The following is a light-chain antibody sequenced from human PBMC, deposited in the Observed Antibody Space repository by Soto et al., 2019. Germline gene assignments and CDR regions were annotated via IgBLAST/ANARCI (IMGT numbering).Light chain of an antibody. J-gene: IGKJ2*01. CDR3: QQSYSTPP. Sequence: DIQMTQSPSSLSASVGDRVSITCRESQNISSSLNWCQQKAGKAPNLLIYAASSLQSGVPSRFSGSGSGTDFTISSLQPEEFATYYCQQSYSTPPFGQGTKLEIK. V-gene: IGKV1-39*01. CDR1: QNISSS. CDR2: AAS.